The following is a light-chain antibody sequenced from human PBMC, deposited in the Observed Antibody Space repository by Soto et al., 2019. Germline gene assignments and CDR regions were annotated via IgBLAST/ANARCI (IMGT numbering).Light chain of an antibody. Sequence: DIQMTQSPSTLSASVGDRVTITCRASQSISNRLAWYQQKPGKAPKVLIYDASSLESGVPSRFSGSGSGTEFILTISSLQPDDFATYYCQQSYSTPLTFGGGTKVDIK. J-gene: IGKJ4*01. CDR1: QSISNR. CDR3: QQSYSTPLT. CDR2: DAS. V-gene: IGKV1-5*01.